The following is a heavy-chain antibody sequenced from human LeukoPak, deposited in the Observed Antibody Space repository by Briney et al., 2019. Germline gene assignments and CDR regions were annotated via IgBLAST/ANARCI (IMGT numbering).Heavy chain of an antibody. V-gene: IGHV1-2*04. D-gene: IGHD3-22*01. J-gene: IGHJ4*02. CDR1: GYTFTGYY. CDR2: INPNSGGT. Sequence: ASVKVSCKASGYTFTGYYMHWVRQAPGQGPEWMGWINPNSGGTNYAQKFQGWVTMTRDTSISTAYMELSRPRSDDTAVYYCARDASSGYPDYWGQGTLVTVSS. CDR3: ARDASSGYPDY.